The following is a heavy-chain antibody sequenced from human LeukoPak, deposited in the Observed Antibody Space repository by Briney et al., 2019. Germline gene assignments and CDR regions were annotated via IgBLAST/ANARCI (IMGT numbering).Heavy chain of an antibody. CDR1: GFIFSTYA. J-gene: IGHJ4*02. CDR3: PRGLVSVGLYFDY. CDR2: ISYDGSNK. Sequence: GGSVRLSCAASGFIFSTYAMHGVRQAPARGLEWVAVISYDGSNKYYADSVKGRFTIDKYNSKNTLYLQMNSLRPEDTAVYYCPRGLVSVGLYFDYWGQGTLVTVSS. D-gene: IGHD2-2*01. V-gene: IGHV3-30-3*01.